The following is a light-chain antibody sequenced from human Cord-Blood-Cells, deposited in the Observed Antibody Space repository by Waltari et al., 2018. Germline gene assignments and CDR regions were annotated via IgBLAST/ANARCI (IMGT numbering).Light chain of an antibody. Sequence: EIVMTQSPATLSASPGARATIYCRASQSVSSNLAWYQQKPGQAPRLLIYGASTRATGIPARFSGSGSGTEFTLTISSLQSEDFAVYYCQQYNNWPPWTFGQGTKVEIK. CDR3: QQYNNWPPWT. J-gene: IGKJ1*01. CDR1: QSVSSN. CDR2: GAS. V-gene: IGKV3-15*01.